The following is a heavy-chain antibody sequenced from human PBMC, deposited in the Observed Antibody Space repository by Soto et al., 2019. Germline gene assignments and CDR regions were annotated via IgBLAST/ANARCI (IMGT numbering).Heavy chain of an antibody. CDR2: IIPILGIA. CDR3: GGEGGVVREAPIDY. J-gene: IGHJ4*02. CDR1: GGTFSSYT. D-gene: IGHD3-10*01. Sequence: QVQLVQSGAEVKKPGSSVKVSCKASGGTFSSYTISWVRQAPGQGLEWMGRIIPILGIANYAQKFQGRVTITADKSTSTAYMELSSVRSENTAVYYCGGEGGVVREAPIDYWGQGALVTVSS. V-gene: IGHV1-69*08.